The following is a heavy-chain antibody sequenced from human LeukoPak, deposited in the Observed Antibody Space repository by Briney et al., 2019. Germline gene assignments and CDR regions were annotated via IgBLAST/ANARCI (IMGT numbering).Heavy chain of an antibody. CDR2: IYTSGST. J-gene: IGHJ3*02. V-gene: IGHV4-4*07. CDR3: ARSRCSSISCASRGAFDI. D-gene: IGHD2-2*01. CDR1: GGSISNYY. Sequence: SETLSLTCNVSGGSISNYYWSWIRQPAGKGLELIGRIYTSGSTNYNPSLKSRVTMSVDASKNQFSLKLSSVTAADTVVYYCARSRCSSISCASRGAFDIWGQGTMVTVSS.